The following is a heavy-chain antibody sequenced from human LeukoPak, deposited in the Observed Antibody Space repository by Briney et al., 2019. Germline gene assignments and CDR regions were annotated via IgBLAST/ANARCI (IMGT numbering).Heavy chain of an antibody. CDR1: GFTFSSYA. Sequence: GGSLRLSCAASGFTFSSYAMSWVRQAPGKGLEWVSAISGSGGSTYYADSVKGRFTISRDNSKNTLYLQMNSLRAEDTAVYYCARGHYYASLVYWGQGTLVTVSS. CDR2: ISGSGGST. CDR3: ARGHYYASLVY. J-gene: IGHJ4*02. V-gene: IGHV3-23*01. D-gene: IGHD3-10*01.